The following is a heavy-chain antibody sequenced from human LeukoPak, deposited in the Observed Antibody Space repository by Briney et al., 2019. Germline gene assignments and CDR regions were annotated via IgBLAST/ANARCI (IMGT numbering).Heavy chain of an antibody. CDR1: GYTFTGYY. CDR2: INPNSGGT. Sequence: GASVKVSCKASGYTFTGYYMHWVRQAPGQGLEWMGWINPNSGGTNYAQKFQGRVTMTRDTSISTAYMELSRLRSDDTAVYYCARETKIISSSWYYNWFDPWGQGTLVTVSS. V-gene: IGHV1-2*02. D-gene: IGHD6-13*01. CDR3: ARETKIISSSWYYNWFDP. J-gene: IGHJ5*02.